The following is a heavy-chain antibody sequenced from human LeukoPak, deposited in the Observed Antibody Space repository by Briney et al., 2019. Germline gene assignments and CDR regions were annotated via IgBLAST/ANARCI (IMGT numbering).Heavy chain of an antibody. CDR1: GYSFTSYW. CDR3: ARHPRIPRERRHYYYYMDV. CDR2: IYPGDSDT. J-gene: IGHJ6*03. V-gene: IGHV5-51*01. Sequence: HGESLKISCKGSGYSFTSYWIGWVRQMPGKGLEWMGIIYPGDSDTRYSPSFQGQVTISVDKSISTAYLQWSSLQASDTAMYYCARHPRIPRERRHYYYYMDVWGKGTTVTVSS. D-gene: IGHD1-1*01.